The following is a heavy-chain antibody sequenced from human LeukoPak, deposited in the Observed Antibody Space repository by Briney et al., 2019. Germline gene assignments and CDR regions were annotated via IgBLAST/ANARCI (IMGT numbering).Heavy chain of an antibody. J-gene: IGHJ4*02. D-gene: IGHD2-15*01. Sequence: PGGSLRLSCAASGITFSNFGMHWVRQAPGKGLEWVAFIRYDGSNKYYADSVKGRFTVSRDNSNNTLCLQMNSLRVEDTAMYYCAKTMAEAATYSFDYWGQGTLVTVSS. CDR2: IRYDGSNK. CDR3: AKTMAEAATYSFDY. CDR1: GITFSNFG. V-gene: IGHV3-30*02.